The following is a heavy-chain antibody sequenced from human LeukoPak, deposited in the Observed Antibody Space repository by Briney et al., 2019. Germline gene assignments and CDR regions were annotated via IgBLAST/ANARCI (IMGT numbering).Heavy chain of an antibody. V-gene: IGHV4-31*03. D-gene: IGHD3-22*01. J-gene: IGHJ4*02. CDR2: IYYSGST. Sequence: PSQTLSLTCTLSGGSISRGGYSWNWIRQHPVKGLEWIGYIYYSGSTYYNSSLKSRVTISVDTSKNQFPLKLSSVTAADTAVYYCARDSSGYYFSYWGQGTLVTVSS. CDR3: ARDSSGYYFSY. CDR1: GGSISRGGYS.